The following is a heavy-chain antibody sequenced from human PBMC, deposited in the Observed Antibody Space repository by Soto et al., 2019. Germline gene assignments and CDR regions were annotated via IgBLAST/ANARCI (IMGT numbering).Heavy chain of an antibody. CDR3: AKEKLRYFDWFDY. Sequence: EVQLLESGGGLVQPGGSLRLSCAASGFTFSSYAMSWVRQAPGQGLEWVSAISGSGGSTYYADIVKGRFTISRDNSKNTLYLQMNSLRAEDTAVYYCAKEKLRYFDWFDYWGQGTLVTVSS. J-gene: IGHJ4*02. V-gene: IGHV3-23*01. CDR1: GFTFSSYA. D-gene: IGHD3-9*01. CDR2: ISGSGGST.